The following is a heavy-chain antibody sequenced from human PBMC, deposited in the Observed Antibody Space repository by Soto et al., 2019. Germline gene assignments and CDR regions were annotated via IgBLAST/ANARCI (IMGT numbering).Heavy chain of an antibody. Sequence: QVQLVQSGAEVKKPGASVKVSCKASGYTFTSYYMHWVRQAPGQGLEWMGIINPSGGSTSYAQKFQGRVTMTSETSTSTVYMELSSLRSEDKAVYYCASSYPHDYGEEDLLDYRGQGTLVTVSS. J-gene: IGHJ4*02. CDR2: INPSGGST. CDR1: GYTFTSYY. D-gene: IGHD4-17*01. V-gene: IGHV1-46*03. CDR3: ASSYPHDYGEEDLLDY.